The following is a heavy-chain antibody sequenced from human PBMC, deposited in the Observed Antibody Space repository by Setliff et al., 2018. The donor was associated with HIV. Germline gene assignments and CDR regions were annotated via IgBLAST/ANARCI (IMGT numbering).Heavy chain of an antibody. D-gene: IGHD3-3*01. CDR2: IYYNGNT. V-gene: IGHV4-38-2*02. Sequence: PSETLSLTCTVSGDFFSSDYYWGWIRQSPGKGLEWIGTIYYNGNTNYNPSLKSRVAISVDTSKNLFSLKMNSVTPADTAVYYCARGIENFWSGYIRWGQGTLVTVSS. CDR3: ARGIENFWSGYIR. CDR1: GDFFSSDYY. J-gene: IGHJ4*02.